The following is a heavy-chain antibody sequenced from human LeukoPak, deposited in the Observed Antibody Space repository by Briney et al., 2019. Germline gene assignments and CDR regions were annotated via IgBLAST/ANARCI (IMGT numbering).Heavy chain of an antibody. CDR1: GGSISSYY. J-gene: IGHJ6*02. Sequence: SETLSLTCTVSGGSISSYYWSWIRQPAGKGLEWIGRIYTSGSTNYNPSLKSRVTMSVDTSKNQFSLKPSSVTAADTAVYYCAAGYCSSTSCYVDYYYYYGMDVWGQGTTVTVSS. V-gene: IGHV4-4*07. CDR3: AAGYCSSTSCYVDYYYYYGMDV. CDR2: IYTSGST. D-gene: IGHD2-2*01.